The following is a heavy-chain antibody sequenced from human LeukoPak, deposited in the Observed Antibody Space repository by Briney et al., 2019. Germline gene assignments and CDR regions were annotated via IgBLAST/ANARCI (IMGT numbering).Heavy chain of an antibody. J-gene: IGHJ6*02. D-gene: IGHD1-26*01. Sequence: GASVKVSCKASGYTFTGYYMHWVRQAPGQGLEWMGLINPNSGGTNYAQKFQGRVTMTRDTSISTAYMELSRLRSDDTAVYYCARDPGSCFYYYYGMDVWGQGATVTVSS. CDR3: ARDPGSCFYYYYGMDV. V-gene: IGHV1-2*02. CDR2: INPNSGGT. CDR1: GYTFTGYY.